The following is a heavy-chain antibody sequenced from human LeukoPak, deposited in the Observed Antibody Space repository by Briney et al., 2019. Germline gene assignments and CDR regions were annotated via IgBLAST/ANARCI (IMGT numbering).Heavy chain of an antibody. D-gene: IGHD6-6*01. CDR3: ARGSNGRRAVGYSSSSEGDY. CDR1: GGSFSGYY. V-gene: IGHV4-34*01. Sequence: SDTLSLTCAVYGGSFSGYYWSWIRQPPGKGREGMGEINHSGRTNHNPSLQSRVTISVDTSKNQFSLKLSSVPAADTAVYYCARGSNGRRAVGYSSSSEGDYWGQGTLVTVSS. J-gene: IGHJ4*02. CDR2: INHSGRT.